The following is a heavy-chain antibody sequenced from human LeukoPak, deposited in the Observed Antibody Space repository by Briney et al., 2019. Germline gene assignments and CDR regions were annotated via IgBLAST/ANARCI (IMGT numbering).Heavy chain of an antibody. V-gene: IGHV1-18*01. CDR3: ARDPGSGNYRADY. Sequence: ASVKVSCKASGYTFSNWGISWVRQAPGQGLEWMGWISGYNGNTNYAQKLQGRATMTTDTSTSTAYMELRSLGSDDTAMYYCARDPGSGNYRADYRGQGTLVTVSS. CDR2: ISGYNGNT. CDR1: GYTFSNWG. D-gene: IGHD3-10*01. J-gene: IGHJ4*02.